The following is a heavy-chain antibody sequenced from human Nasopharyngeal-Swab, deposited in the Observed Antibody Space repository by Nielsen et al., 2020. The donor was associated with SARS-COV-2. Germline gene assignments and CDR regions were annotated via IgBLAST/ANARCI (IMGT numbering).Heavy chain of an antibody. CDR2: ISGSSSAT. J-gene: IGHJ4*02. D-gene: IGHD6-13*01. V-gene: IGHV3-48*02. CDR3: ARGWFAD. CDR1: GLTRRNND. Sequence: GESLETCWAASGLTRRNNDMYWGRVAAREGQGRGSYISGSSSATYYADSVRGRFTIYRDNTKNSLHLHMNRLRDDNTAVYYCARGWFADWGQGTPVTVSS.